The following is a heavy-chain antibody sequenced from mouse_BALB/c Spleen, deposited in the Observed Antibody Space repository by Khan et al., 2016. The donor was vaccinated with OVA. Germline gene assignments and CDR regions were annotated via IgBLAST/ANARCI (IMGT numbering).Heavy chain of an antibody. V-gene: IGHV1S137*01. CDR3: TGPAYNGYYDY. CDR1: GYTFTDYA. Sequence: QVRLQQSGPELVRPGVSVKISCKGTGYTFTDYAMHWVKQSHAKSLEWIGLISTYSGNTNYRQKFKGKATMPVDKSSSTAYMELARLTSEDSAIYYCTGPAYNGYYDYWGQGTTLTVSS. D-gene: IGHD2-3*01. J-gene: IGHJ2*01. CDR2: ISTYSGNT.